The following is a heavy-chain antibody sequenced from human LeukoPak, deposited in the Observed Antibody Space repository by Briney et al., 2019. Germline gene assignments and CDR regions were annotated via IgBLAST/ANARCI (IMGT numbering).Heavy chain of an antibody. Sequence: GGSLRLSCAPSGFTLNSNAMSWVRQAPGEWLEWVSAIGGSGGRTYYADSVKGRFTISRDNTKNTLYLQMNSLRAEDTAVYYCAKDLSYDFWSGYSLDYWGQGTLVTVSS. V-gene: IGHV3-23*01. J-gene: IGHJ4*02. CDR1: GFTLNSNA. CDR2: IGGSGGRT. D-gene: IGHD3-3*01. CDR3: AKDLSYDFWSGYSLDY.